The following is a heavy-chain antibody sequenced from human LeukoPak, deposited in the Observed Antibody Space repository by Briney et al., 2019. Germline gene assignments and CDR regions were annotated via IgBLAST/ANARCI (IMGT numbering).Heavy chain of an antibody. CDR3: ARDSGPDAFDI. D-gene: IGHD6-25*01. CDR1: GGSISSYY. CDR2: IYYSGST. Sequence: SETLSLTCTVSGGSISSYYWSWIRQPPGKGLEWIGYIYYSGSTNYNPSLKSRVTISVDTSKNQFTLKLSSVTAADTAVYYCARDSGPDAFDIWGQGTMVTVSS. V-gene: IGHV4-59*01. J-gene: IGHJ3*02.